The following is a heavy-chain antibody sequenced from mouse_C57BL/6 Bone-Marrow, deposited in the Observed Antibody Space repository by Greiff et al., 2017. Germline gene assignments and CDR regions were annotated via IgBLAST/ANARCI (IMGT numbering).Heavy chain of an antibody. CDR1: GYTFTSYW. CDR3: ARSALMVTTGGGFAY. CDR2: IYPGSGST. J-gene: IGHJ3*01. V-gene: IGHV1-55*01. D-gene: IGHD2-2*01. Sequence: QVQLQQPGAELVKPGASVKMSCKASGYTFTSYWITWVKQRPGPGLEWIGDIYPGSGSTNYNEKFKSKATLTVDTSSSTAYMQLSSLTSEDSAVYYCARSALMVTTGGGFAYWGQGTLVTVSA.